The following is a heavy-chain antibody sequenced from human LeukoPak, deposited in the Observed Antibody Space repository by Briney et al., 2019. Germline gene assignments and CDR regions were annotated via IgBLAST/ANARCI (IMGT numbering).Heavy chain of an antibody. CDR3: ARDDDGGIAAAGGIDY. D-gene: IGHD6-13*01. V-gene: IGHV1-18*01. Sequence: AAVKVSCKASGYTFTSYGISWVRQPPGQGLEWMGWISASNGNTNYAQKLQGRVTMTTDTSTSTAYMELRSLRSDDTAVYYCARDDDGGIAAAGGIDYWGQGSLVTVSS. CDR1: GYTFTSYG. CDR2: ISASNGNT. J-gene: IGHJ4*02.